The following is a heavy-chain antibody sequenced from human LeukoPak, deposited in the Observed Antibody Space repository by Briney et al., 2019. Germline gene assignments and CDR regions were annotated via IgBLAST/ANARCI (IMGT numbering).Heavy chain of an antibody. Sequence: GGSLRLSCAASGFTFSSYSMNWVRQAPGKGLEWVSSISGRNTYIYYAASVKGRFTISRDNAKNSLYLQMNSLRAEDTAVYYCATDGGPAYSSSWYLYWGQGSLVTVSS. V-gene: IGHV3-21*01. CDR1: GFTFSSYS. CDR3: ATDGGPAYSSSWYLY. J-gene: IGHJ4*02. D-gene: IGHD6-13*01. CDR2: ISGRNTYI.